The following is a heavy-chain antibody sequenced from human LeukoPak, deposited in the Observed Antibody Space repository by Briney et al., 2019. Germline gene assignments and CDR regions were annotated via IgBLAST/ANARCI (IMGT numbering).Heavy chain of an antibody. CDR1: GGSFSGYY. J-gene: IGHJ6*02. Sequence: SETLSLTCAVYGGSFSGYYWSWIRQPPGKGLEWIGEINHSGSTNYNPSLKSRVTISVDTSKNQFSLKLSSVTAGDTAVYYCARGTYYDLWSGYLNYYYGMDVWGQGTTVTVSS. CDR3: ARGTYYDLWSGYLNYYYGMDV. D-gene: IGHD3-3*01. CDR2: INHSGST. V-gene: IGHV4-34*01.